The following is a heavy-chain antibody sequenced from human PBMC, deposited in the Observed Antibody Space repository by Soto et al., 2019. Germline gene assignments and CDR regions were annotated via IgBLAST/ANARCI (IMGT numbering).Heavy chain of an antibody. J-gene: IGHJ4*02. Sequence: SETLSLTCTVSGGSISSGGYYWSWIRQHPGKGLEWIGYIYYSGSTYYNPSLKSRVTISVDTSKNQFSLKLSSVTAADTAVYYCARTYSSGWYIDSWGQGTLVTVSS. CDR1: GGSISSGGYY. V-gene: IGHV4-31*03. CDR3: ARTYSSGWYIDS. D-gene: IGHD6-19*01. CDR2: IYYSGST.